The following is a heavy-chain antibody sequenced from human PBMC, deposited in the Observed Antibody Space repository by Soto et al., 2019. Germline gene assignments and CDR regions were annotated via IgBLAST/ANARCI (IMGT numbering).Heavy chain of an antibody. CDR2: IYYSGST. D-gene: IGHD1-20*01. CDR3: ARPGDNDY. CDR1: GGSISSSSYY. V-gene: IGHV4-39*01. Sequence: SETLSLTCTVSGGSISSSSYYWGWIRQPPGKGLEWIGSIYYSGSTYYNPSLKSRVTISVDTSKNQFSLKLSSVTAADTAVYYCARPGDNDYWGQGTLVTVSS. J-gene: IGHJ4*02.